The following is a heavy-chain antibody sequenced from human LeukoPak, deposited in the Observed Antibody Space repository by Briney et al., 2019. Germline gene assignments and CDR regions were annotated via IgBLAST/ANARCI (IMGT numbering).Heavy chain of an antibody. CDR1: GGSISSSSYY. CDR3: ARVGVVVVIPNHYFDY. V-gene: IGHV4-39*07. CDR2: IYYSGST. Sequence: PSETLSLTCTVSGGSISSSSYYWGWIRQPPGKGLEWIGSIYYSGSTYYNPSLKSRVTISVDTSKNQFSLKLSSVTAADTAVYYCARVGVVVVIPNHYFDYWGQGTLVTVSS. J-gene: IGHJ4*02. D-gene: IGHD3-22*01.